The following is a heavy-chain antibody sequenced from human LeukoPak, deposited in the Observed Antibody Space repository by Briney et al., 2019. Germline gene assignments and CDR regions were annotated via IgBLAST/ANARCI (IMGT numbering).Heavy chain of an antibody. D-gene: IGHD3-9*01. CDR1: GYTFTSYY. CDR2: INPSGGST. CDR3: ARDLRYLGYFDY. J-gene: IGHJ4*02. Sequence: ASVKVSCKASGYTFTSYYMHWVRQAPGQGLEWMGIINPSGGSTSYAQKFQGRVTMTRDMSTSTVYMELSSLRSEDTAVYYCARDLRYLGYFDYWGQGTLVTISS. V-gene: IGHV1-46*01.